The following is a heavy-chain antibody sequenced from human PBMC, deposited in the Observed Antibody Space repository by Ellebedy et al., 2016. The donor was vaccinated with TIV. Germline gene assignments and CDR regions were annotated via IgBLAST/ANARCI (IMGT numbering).Heavy chain of an antibody. CDR2: IRNSGGST. CDR3: ARDVFFGLCD. D-gene: IGHD3/OR15-3a*01. Sequence: GESLKISCAASGFTFFSYAMNWVRQAPGKGLEWVSSIRNSGGSTHYADSVKGRFTISRDNAKNSLHLQMNSLRDEDTAVYYCARDVFFGLCDWGQGTLVTVSS. CDR1: GFTFFSYA. J-gene: IGHJ4*02. V-gene: IGHV3-23*01.